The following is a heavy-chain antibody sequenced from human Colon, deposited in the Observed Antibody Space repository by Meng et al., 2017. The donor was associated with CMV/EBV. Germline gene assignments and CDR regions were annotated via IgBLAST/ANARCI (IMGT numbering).Heavy chain of an antibody. V-gene: IGHV3-66*02. D-gene: IGHD3-10*01. CDR3: AREFFLDY. CDR2: IYSGGST. CDR1: GFSVSDKS. Sequence: GGSLRLSCSVSGFSVSDKSLTWVRQAPGMGLEWISVIYSGGSTNYANSVKGRFTVSKDTSKNILYLQMNSLTPGDTAVYFCAREFFLDYWGQGTLVTVSS. J-gene: IGHJ4*02.